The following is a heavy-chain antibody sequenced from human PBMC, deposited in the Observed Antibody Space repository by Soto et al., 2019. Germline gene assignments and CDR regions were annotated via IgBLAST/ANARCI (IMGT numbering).Heavy chain of an antibody. J-gene: IGHJ6*02. CDR3: ARGTEYSGSYYFRFEVTYSMDV. D-gene: IGHD1-26*01. CDR2: ISYDGSNK. V-gene: IGHV3-30-3*01. Sequence: QVQLVESGGGVVQPGRSLILSCAASGFTFSSYAMHWVRQAPGKGLEWVAVISYDGSNKYYADSVKGLFTISRDNSKNTVYLQMNSLRAEDTAVYYCARGTEYSGSYYFRFEVTYSMDVWGQGTTVTVSS. CDR1: GFTFSSYA.